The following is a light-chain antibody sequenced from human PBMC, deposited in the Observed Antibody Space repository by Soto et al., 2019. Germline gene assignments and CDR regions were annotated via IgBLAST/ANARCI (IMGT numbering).Light chain of an antibody. CDR2: EDS. CDR1: SSDVGSYNL. J-gene: IGLJ1*01. CDR3: CSYAGSSAYV. Sequence: QSALTQPASVSGSPGQSMTIACTGTSSDVGSYNLVSWYQQHPGKAPKLMIYEDSKRPSGVSNRFSGSKSGNTASLTISGLQAEDEADYYCCSYAGSSAYVFGTGTKLTVL. V-gene: IGLV2-23*01.